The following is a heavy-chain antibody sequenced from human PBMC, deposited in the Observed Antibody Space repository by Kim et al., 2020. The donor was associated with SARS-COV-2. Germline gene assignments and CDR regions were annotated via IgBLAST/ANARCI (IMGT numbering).Heavy chain of an antibody. D-gene: IGHD3-10*01. Sequence: GGSLRLSCAASGFTFSSYAMSWVRQAPGKGLEWVSAINGSGGSTYYADSVKGRFTISRDNSKNTLYLQMNSLRAEDTAVYYCAKDWKARITMVAAEGGNYYFDYWGQGTLVTVSS. CDR3: AKDWKARITMVAAEGGNYYFDY. CDR1: GFTFSSYA. CDR2: INGSGGST. V-gene: IGHV3-23*01. J-gene: IGHJ4*02.